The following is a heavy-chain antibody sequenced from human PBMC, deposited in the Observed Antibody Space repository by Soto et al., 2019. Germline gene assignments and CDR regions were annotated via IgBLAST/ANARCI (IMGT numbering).Heavy chain of an antibody. CDR2: IYYSGST. J-gene: IGHJ3*02. Sequence: SETLSLTCTVSGGSISSYYWSWIRQPPGKGLEWIGYIYYSGSTNYNPSLKSRVTISVDTSKNQFSLKLSSVTAADTAVYYCARFEREVQSADYDFWSGYYFDIWGQGTMVTVSS. V-gene: IGHV4-59*01. CDR1: GGSISSYY. D-gene: IGHD3-3*01. CDR3: ARFEREVQSADYDFWSGYYFDI.